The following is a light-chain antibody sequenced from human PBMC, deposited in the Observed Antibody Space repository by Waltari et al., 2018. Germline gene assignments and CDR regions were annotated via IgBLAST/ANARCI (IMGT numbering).Light chain of an antibody. CDR3: MQVLQTPYT. J-gene: IGKJ2*01. V-gene: IGKV2-28*01. CDR1: QSLLHSNGYNY. CDR2: LGS. Sequence: DIVVTQSPLSLPVTPGESASISCRSSQSLLHSNGYNYLDWYLQKPGQSPHLLIYLGSNRASGVPDRFSGSASGTDFTLKISSVEAEDVGVYYCMQVLQTPYTFGQGTKLEI.